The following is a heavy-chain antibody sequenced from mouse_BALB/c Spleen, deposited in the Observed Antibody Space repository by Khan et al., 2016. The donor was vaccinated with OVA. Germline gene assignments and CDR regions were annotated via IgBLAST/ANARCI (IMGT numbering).Heavy chain of an antibody. Sequence: QVRLQQSGAEVVRPGVSVKVSCKGSGYTFTDFTLHWVKQSHAMSLEWIGVISTYYGHATYNQKFKDKATMTVDKSSSTAYMELARLTSEDSAIYDGKRGGGGNRFAYWGQGTLVTVSA. CDR3: KRGGGGNRFAY. J-gene: IGHJ3*01. CDR1: GYTFTDFT. V-gene: IGHV1S137*01. CDR2: ISTYYGHA.